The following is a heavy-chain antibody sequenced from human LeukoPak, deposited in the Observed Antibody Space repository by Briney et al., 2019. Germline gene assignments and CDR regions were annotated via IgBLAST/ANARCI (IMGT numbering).Heavy chain of an antibody. CDR2: ISSSSSYI. Sequence: GGSLRLSCAASGFTFSSYSMNWVRQAPGKGLEWVSSISSSSSYIYYADSVKGRFTISRDNAKNSLYLQMNSLRAEDTAVYYCARDLNGYIAARGYWGQGTLVTVS. D-gene: IGHD6-6*01. V-gene: IGHV3-21*01. CDR3: ARDLNGYIAARGY. CDR1: GFTFSSYS. J-gene: IGHJ4*02.